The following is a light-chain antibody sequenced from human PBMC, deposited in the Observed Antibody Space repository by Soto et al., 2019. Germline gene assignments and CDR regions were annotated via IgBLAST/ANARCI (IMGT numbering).Light chain of an antibody. CDR1: QSVSTN. Sequence: ETVMTQSPASLSVSPGERATLSCRASQSVSTNLAWYQQKPGQPPRLLIYGASTRATVVPARFSGSGSGTEFTLTISGLQSEDFAVYLCHQYNNWPVTFGGGTKVEIK. J-gene: IGKJ4*01. V-gene: IGKV3-15*01. CDR3: HQYNNWPVT. CDR2: GAS.